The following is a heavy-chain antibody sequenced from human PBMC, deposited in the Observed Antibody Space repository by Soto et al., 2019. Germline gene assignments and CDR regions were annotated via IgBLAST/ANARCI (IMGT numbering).Heavy chain of an antibody. CDR3: ARFGFNSRFDF. V-gene: IGHV3-66*01. Sequence: EVQLVESGGGLVQPGGSLRLSCVVSGFTVSNNYISWVRQAPGKGLEWVSVTYSGDTTYYADSVKGRFTVSRDISKNTLYLQMNSLRAEDTAVFYCARFGFNSRFDFWGQGTLVTVSS. J-gene: IGHJ4*02. CDR2: TYSGDTT. D-gene: IGHD1-1*01. CDR1: GFTVSNNY.